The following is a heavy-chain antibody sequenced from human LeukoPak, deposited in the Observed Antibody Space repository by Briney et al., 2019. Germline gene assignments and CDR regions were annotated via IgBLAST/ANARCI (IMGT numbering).Heavy chain of an antibody. CDR2: INPNSGGT. Sequence: ASVEVSCKASGYTFTGYYMHWVRQAPGQGLEWMGWINPNSGGTNYAQKFQGRVTMTRDTSISTAYMELSRLRSDDTAVYYCATNSGYVGLPNDYWGQGTLVTVSS. J-gene: IGHJ4*02. CDR3: ATNSGYVGLPNDY. V-gene: IGHV1-2*02. CDR1: GYTFTGYY. D-gene: IGHD5-12*01.